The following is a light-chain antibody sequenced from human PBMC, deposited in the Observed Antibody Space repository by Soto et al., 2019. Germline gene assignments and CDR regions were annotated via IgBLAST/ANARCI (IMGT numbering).Light chain of an antibody. V-gene: IGKV3D-15*01. CDR2: GAS. CDR1: QSVSNN. Sequence: EIVMTQSPATLSVSPGERATLSCRASQSVSNNLAWYQQKPDQAPRLLIYGASTRATGIPARFSGSGSGTEFTLTISSLQSEDFAVYYCRQYNNWPLTFGGGTKVEIK. J-gene: IGKJ4*01. CDR3: RQYNNWPLT.